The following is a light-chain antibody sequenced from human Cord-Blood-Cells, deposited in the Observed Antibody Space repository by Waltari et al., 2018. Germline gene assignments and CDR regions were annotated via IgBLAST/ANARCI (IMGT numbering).Light chain of an antibody. CDR1: QSISSY. CDR2: AAF. J-gene: IGKJ2*03. CDR3: QQSYSTPSYR. Sequence: DIQMTQYPSSLSASVGDRVTITCRASQSISSYLNWYQQKPGKALNLLIYAAFSLQSGVPTRFSGSGSGTDFALTISSLQPKDFATYYCQQSYSTPSYRFGQGTKLEI. V-gene: IGKV1-39*01.